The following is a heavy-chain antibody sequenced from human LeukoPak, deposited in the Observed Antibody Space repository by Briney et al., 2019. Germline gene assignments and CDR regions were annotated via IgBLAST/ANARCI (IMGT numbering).Heavy chain of an antibody. J-gene: IGHJ4*02. CDR2: FDPADGET. CDR3: ATGGVVRLGERTQDY. V-gene: IGHV1-24*01. Sequence: GASVKVSCKVSGDTLTDLSMHWVRQAPGKGLEWMGNFDPADGETIYAQKFQGRVTMTEDTSTDTAYMELSSLTSEDTAVYYCATGGVVRLGERTQDYWGQGTLVTVSS. CDR1: GDTLTDLS. D-gene: IGHD3-16*01.